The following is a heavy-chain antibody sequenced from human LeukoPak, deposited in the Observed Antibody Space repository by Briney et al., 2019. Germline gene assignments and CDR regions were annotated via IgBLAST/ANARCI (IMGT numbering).Heavy chain of an antibody. CDR3: TRYNYYYDSSGSSPDVFDI. CDR1: GFTFGDYS. CDR2: IRSKAYGGTT. V-gene: IGHV3-49*04. Sequence: GGSLRLSCTASGFTFGDYSMSWVRQAPGKGLEWVGFIRSKAYGGTTEYAAPVKGRFTISRDDSKSIAYLQMNSLKTEDTAVYYCTRYNYYYDSSGSSPDVFDIWGQGTMVTVSS. D-gene: IGHD3-22*01. J-gene: IGHJ3*02.